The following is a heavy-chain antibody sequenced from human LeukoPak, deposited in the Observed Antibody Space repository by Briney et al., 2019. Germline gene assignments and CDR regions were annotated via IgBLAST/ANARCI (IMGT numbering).Heavy chain of an antibody. CDR1: GGSFSGYY. J-gene: IGHJ6*03. Sequence: SETLSLTCAVYGGSFSGYYWSWIRQPPGKGLEWIGEINHSGSTNYNPSLKSRVTISVDTSKNQFSLKLSSVTAADAAVYYCARVGSSGWYRANSYYYYMDVWGKGTTVTVSS. CDR2: INHSGST. CDR3: ARVGSSGWYRANSYYYYMDV. V-gene: IGHV4-34*01. D-gene: IGHD6-19*01.